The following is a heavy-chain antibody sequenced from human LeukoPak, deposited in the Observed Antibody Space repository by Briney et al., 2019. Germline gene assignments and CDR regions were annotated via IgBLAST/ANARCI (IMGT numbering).Heavy chain of an antibody. V-gene: IGHV4-39*01. D-gene: IGHD3-16*02. CDR3: ARTLGWASSRYPFDG. CDR2: MYYSGNT. Sequence: SETLSLTCTVSGGSISSSNYYWGWIRQPPGKGLEWIGSMYYSGNTDYNPSLKSRVTISVDTSKNQFSLKVNSVTAADTAVYYCARTLGWASSRYPFDGWGQGTLVTVSS. CDR1: GGSISSSNYY. J-gene: IGHJ4*02.